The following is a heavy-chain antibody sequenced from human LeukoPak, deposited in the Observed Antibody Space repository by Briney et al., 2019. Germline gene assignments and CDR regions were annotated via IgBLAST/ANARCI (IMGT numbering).Heavy chain of an antibody. CDR2: IYTSGST. D-gene: IGHD5-12*01. CDR1: GGSISSGSYY. CDR3: ARDLVATRGYHFDY. J-gene: IGHJ4*02. V-gene: IGHV4-61*02. Sequence: SQTLSLTCTVSGGSISSGSYYWSWIRQPAGKGLEWIGRIYTSGSTNYNPSLKSRVTISVDTSKNQFSQKLSSVTAADTAVYYCARDLVATRGYHFDYWGQGTLVTVSS.